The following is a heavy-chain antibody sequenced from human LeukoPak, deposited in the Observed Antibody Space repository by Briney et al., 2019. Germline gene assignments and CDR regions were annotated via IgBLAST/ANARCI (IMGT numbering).Heavy chain of an antibody. CDR1: GGSFSGYY. Sequence: SETLSLTCAVYGGSFSGYYWSWIRQPPGKGLEWIGEINHSGSTNYNPSLKSRVTISVDTSKNQLSLKLSSVTAADTAVYYCARAAATITSYYNYYMDVWGKGTTVTVSS. CDR2: INHSGST. V-gene: IGHV4-34*01. J-gene: IGHJ6*03. CDR3: ARAAATITSYYNYYMDV. D-gene: IGHD5-12*01.